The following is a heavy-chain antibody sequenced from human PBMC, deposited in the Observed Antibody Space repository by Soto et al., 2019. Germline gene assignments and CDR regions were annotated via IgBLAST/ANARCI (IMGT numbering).Heavy chain of an antibody. CDR2: ISAYNGNT. V-gene: IGHV1-18*04. CDR1: GYTFTSYG. Sequence: GASVKVSCKASGYTFTSYGISWVRQAPGQGLEWMGWISAYNGNTNYAQKLQGRVTMTTDTSTSTAYMELRSPRSDDTAVYYCARDGGGCSGGSCYYYGMDVWGQGTTVTVSS. CDR3: ARDGGGCSGGSCYYYGMDV. J-gene: IGHJ6*02. D-gene: IGHD2-15*01.